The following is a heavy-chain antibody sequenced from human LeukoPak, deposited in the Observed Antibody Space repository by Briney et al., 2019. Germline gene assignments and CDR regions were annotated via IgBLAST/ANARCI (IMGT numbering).Heavy chain of an antibody. V-gene: IGHV3-21*01. Sequence: PGGSLRLSCAASGFTFSRYSINWVRQAPGKGLEWVSSISTSSIYIYYADSVKGRFTISRDNSKNTLYLQMNSLRAEDTAVYYCAKAAFIVVPAAPFDYWGQGTLVTVSS. J-gene: IGHJ4*02. CDR1: GFTFSRYS. CDR3: AKAAFIVVPAAPFDY. D-gene: IGHD2-2*01. CDR2: ISTSSIYI.